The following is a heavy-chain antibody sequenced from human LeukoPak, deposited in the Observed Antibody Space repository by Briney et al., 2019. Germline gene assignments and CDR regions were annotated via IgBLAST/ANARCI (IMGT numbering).Heavy chain of an antibody. CDR2: IGSDSCK. CDR3: AKGIKSPGDP. J-gene: IGHJ5*02. D-gene: IGHD2/OR15-2a*01. Sequence: GGSLRLSCAPSGYIFSRYAMTCVRDAPGGGVEWVSSIGSDSCKSYADSVKGRISISRDNTKNTLYLEMNSLRADDTAIYYCAKGIKSPGDPWGQGTLVTVSS. V-gene: IGHV3-23*01. CDR1: GYIFSRYA.